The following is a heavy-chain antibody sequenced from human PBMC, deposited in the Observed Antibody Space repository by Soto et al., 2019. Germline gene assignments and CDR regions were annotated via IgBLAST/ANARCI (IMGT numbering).Heavy chain of an antibody. D-gene: IGHD1-26*01. J-gene: IGHJ6*02. V-gene: IGHV4-39*01. CDR1: GGSISSSSYY. Sequence: SETLSLTCTVSGGSISSSSYYWGWIRQPPGQGLEWIGSIYYSGSTYYNPSLKRRVTISVDTSKNQFSLKLSSVTAADTAVYSCARWYSGSYAHYYYGMDVWGQGTTVTVSS. CDR3: ARWYSGSYAHYYYGMDV. CDR2: IYYSGST.